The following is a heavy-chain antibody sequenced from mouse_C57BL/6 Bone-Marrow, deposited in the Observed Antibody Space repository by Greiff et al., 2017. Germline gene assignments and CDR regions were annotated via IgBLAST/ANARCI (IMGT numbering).Heavy chain of an antibody. CDR3: AKITTVVATDYFDS. Sequence: VQLQQPGAELVKPGASVKLSCKASGYTFTSYWMQWVKQRPGQGLEWIGEIDPSDSYTNYNQKFKGKATLTVDTSSSTAYMQLSSLTSEDSAVYYCAKITTVVATDYFDSWGQGTTLTVSS. V-gene: IGHV1-50*01. J-gene: IGHJ2*01. D-gene: IGHD1-1*01. CDR1: GYTFTSYW. CDR2: IDPSDSYT.